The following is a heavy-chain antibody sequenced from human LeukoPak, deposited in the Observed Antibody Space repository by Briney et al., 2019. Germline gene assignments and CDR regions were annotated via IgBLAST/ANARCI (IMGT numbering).Heavy chain of an antibody. J-gene: IGHJ3*02. V-gene: IGHV4-4*07. D-gene: IGHD2-15*01. CDR3: ARQDHDAFDI. Sequence: SETLSLTCTVSGGSISSYYWSWIRQPAGKGLEWIGRTYTSGSTNYNPSLKSRVTISVDTSKNQFSLKLSSVTAADTAVYHCARQDHDAFDIWGQGTMVTVSS. CDR2: TYTSGST. CDR1: GGSISSYY.